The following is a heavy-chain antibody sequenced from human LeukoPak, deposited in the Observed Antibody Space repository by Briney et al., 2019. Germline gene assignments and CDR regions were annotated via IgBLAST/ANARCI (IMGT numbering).Heavy chain of an antibody. CDR3: ARDPETYAFDY. V-gene: IGHV4-34*01. J-gene: IGHJ4*02. Sequence: SETLSLTCAVYGGSFSGYYWSWIRQPPGKGLEWIGGITHSGSTNYNPSLKSRVIISVDTSKNQFSLKLTSVTAADTAVYYCARDPETYAFDYWGQGTLVTVSS. D-gene: IGHD3-16*01. CDR2: ITHSGST. CDR1: GGSFSGYY.